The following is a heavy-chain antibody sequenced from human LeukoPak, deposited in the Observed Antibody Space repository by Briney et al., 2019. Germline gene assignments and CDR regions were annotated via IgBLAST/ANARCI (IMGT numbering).Heavy chain of an antibody. CDR2: ISGSGVTT. V-gene: IGHV3-23*01. CDR1: GFTFSSYA. CDR3: AKASRDYDFWSGYPCFEY. Sequence: PGGSLRLSCTASGFTFSSYAMSWVRQAPGKGLEWVSAISGSGVTTYYADSVMGRFTISRDSSKNTLYVQMNRLRAEDTAVYYCAKASRDYDFWSGYPCFEYWGQGTLVTVSS. D-gene: IGHD3-3*01. J-gene: IGHJ4*02.